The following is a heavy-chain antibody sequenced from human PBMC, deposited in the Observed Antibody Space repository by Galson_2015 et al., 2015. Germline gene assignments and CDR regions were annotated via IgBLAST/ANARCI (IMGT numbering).Heavy chain of an antibody. CDR3: ARPSNWAFTY. Sequence: PALVRPTPTLTLACTFSGFSVCTSGVSVGWIRQPPGKALEWLALIFWDDDKRYSPSLKSRLTITRDTSKNQVVLTMTNMDPVDTGTYYCARPSNWAFTYWGQGTLVTVSS. D-gene: IGHD7-27*01. CDR1: GFSVCTSGVS. J-gene: IGHJ4*02. CDR2: IFWDDDK. V-gene: IGHV2-5*02.